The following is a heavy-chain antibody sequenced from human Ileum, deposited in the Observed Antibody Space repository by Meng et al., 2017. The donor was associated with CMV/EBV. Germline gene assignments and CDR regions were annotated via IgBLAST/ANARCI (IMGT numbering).Heavy chain of an antibody. Sequence: ASGFTFDDYGMSWVRQAPGKGLEWVSGINWNGGSTGYVDSVKGRFTISRDNAKNSLYLQMNSLRAEDTALYYCARDWGSSRVLDFDYWGQGILVTVSS. D-gene: IGHD6-6*01. V-gene: IGHV3-20*03. CDR1: GFTFDDYG. CDR3: ARDWGSSRVLDFDY. J-gene: IGHJ4*02. CDR2: INWNGGST.